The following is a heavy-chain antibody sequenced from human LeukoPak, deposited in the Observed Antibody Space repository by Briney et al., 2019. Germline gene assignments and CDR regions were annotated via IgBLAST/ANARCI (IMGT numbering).Heavy chain of an antibody. CDR1: GYSISSGYY. CDR2: IYHSGST. V-gene: IGHV4-38-2*01. Sequence: SETLSLTCAVSGYSISSGYYWVWIRQPPGKGLEWVGSIYHSGSTYHNPSLKSRVSISVDTSKNQFSLKLSSVTAADTAVYYCARVWDWYFDLWGRGTLVTVSS. D-gene: IGHD7-27*01. J-gene: IGHJ2*01. CDR3: ARVWDWYFDL.